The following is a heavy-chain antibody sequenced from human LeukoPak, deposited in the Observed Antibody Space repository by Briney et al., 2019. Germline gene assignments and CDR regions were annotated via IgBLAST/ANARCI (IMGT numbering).Heavy chain of an antibody. J-gene: IGHJ4*02. D-gene: IGHD2-8*01. CDR1: GFTFSSYS. V-gene: IGHV3-21*01. CDR2: ISSSSSYI. Sequence: GGSLRLSCAASGFTFSSYSMNWVRQAPGKGLEWVSSISSSSSYIYYADSVKGRFTISRDNAKNSLYLQMNSLRAEDTAVYYCARVGAMVWGIQVVAIDYWGQGTLVTVSS. CDR3: ARVGAMVWGIQVVAIDY.